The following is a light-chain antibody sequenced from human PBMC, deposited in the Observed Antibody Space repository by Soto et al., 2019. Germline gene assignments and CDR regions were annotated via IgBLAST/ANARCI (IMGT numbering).Light chain of an antibody. J-gene: IGKJ4*01. CDR2: AAT. V-gene: IGKV1-33*01. CDR3: QQYGSSPLT. Sequence: DIQMTQSPPSLSVSVGDRVTITCQASQDISNYLHWFQQKPGKAPRLLIYAATTLQTGVPSRFSGSGSETEFTLTISRLEPEDFAVYYCQQYGSSPLTFGGGTKVDIK. CDR1: QDISNY.